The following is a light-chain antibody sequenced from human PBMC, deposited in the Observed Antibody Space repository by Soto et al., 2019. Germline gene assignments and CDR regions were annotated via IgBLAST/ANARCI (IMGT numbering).Light chain of an antibody. CDR2: EGS. CDR1: SSDVGTYNL. CDR3: CSYAGSGTHVG. J-gene: IGLJ2*01. V-gene: IGLV2-23*01. Sequence: QSALTQPASVSGSPGQSITISCTGTSSDVGTYNLFSWYQQHPGKAPKLMIYEGSKRPSGVSNRFSGSKSGNTASLTISGLQAEDEADYYCCSYAGSGTHVGFGGGTKLTVL.